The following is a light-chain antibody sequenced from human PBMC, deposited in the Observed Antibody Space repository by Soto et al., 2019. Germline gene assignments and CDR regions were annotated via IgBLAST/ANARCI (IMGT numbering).Light chain of an antibody. V-gene: IGKV1-39*01. CDR3: QQNNTNPLT. CDR2: SAA. Sequence: DIQMTQSLSSLYASVGDGVTISCQASQRISRYEHLYQQKPRKAPKLLIFSAAGLQSGVPSRFSGGGYGTEFALTISGLQLEDFATYYSQQNNTNPLTFGGGTNVNIK. J-gene: IGKJ4*02. CDR1: QRISRY.